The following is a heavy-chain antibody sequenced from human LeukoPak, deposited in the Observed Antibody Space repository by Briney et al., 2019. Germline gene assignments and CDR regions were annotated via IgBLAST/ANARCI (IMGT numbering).Heavy chain of an antibody. D-gene: IGHD3-10*01. CDR3: ARDLGYMVRGVHYGMDV. J-gene: IGHJ6*04. CDR1: GGSISSDGYY. CDR2: IYYSGST. V-gene: IGHV4-31*03. Sequence: SQTLSLTCTVSGGSISSDGYYWSWLRQHPGKGLECIGYIYYSGSTYYNPSLKSRVTISVDTSKNQFSLKLSSVTAADTAVYYCARDLGYMVRGVHYGMDVWGKGTTVTVSS.